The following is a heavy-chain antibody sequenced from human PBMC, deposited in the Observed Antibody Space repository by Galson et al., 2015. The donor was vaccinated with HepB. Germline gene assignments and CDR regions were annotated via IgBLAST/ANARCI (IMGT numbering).Heavy chain of an antibody. J-gene: IGHJ6*02. D-gene: IGHD3-10*01. V-gene: IGHV5-51*01. CDR3: ARIGDYYGSGSYYNGGYYYYGMDV. CDR2: IYPGDSDT. CDR1: GYSFTSYW. Sequence: QSGAEVKKPGESLKISCKGSGYSFTSYWIGWVRQMPGKGLEWMGIIYPGDSDTRYSPSFQGQVTISADKSISTAYLQWSSLKASDTAMYYCARIGDYYGSGSYYNGGYYYYGMDVWGQGTTVTVSS.